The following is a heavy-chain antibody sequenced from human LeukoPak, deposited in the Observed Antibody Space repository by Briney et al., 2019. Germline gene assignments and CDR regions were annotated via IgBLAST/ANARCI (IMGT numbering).Heavy chain of an antibody. CDR2: IYYSGST. D-gene: IGHD4/OR15-4a*01. V-gene: IGHV4-59*01. CDR1: GGSISSYY. CDR3: ARDLANPPFDY. J-gene: IGHJ4*02. Sequence: SETLSLTCTVSGGSISSYYWSWIRQPPGKGLEWIGYIYYSGSTNYNPSLKSRVTISVDTPKNQFSLKLSSVTAADTAVYYCARDLANPPFDYWGQGTLVTVSS.